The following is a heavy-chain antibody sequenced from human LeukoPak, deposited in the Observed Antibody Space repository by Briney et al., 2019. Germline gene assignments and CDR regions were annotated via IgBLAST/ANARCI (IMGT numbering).Heavy chain of an antibody. CDR1: GYTFTGYY. Sequence: SVKVSCKASGYTFTGYYMHWVRQAPGQGLEWMGGIIPIFGTANYAQKFQGRVTITTDESTSTAYMELSSLRSEDTAVYYCARDLGIAARSDWGQGTLVTVSS. V-gene: IGHV1-69*05. J-gene: IGHJ4*02. CDR3: ARDLGIAARSD. D-gene: IGHD6-6*01. CDR2: IIPIFGTA.